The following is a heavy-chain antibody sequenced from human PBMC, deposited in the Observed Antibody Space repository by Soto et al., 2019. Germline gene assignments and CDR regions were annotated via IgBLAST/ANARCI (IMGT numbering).Heavy chain of an antibody. CDR1: GFTFSSYG. D-gene: IGHD3-16*01. CDR2: IWYDGSNK. Sequence: GGSLRLSCAASGFTFSSYGMHWVRQAPGKGLEWVAVIWYDGSNKYYADSVKGRFTISRDNSKNTLYLQMNSLRAEDTAVYYCARDWMITFGGVTSNFDYWGQGTLVTVSS. V-gene: IGHV3-33*01. J-gene: IGHJ4*02. CDR3: ARDWMITFGGVTSNFDY.